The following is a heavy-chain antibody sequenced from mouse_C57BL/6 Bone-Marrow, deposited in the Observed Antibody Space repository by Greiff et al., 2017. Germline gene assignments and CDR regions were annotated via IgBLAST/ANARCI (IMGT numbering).Heavy chain of an antibody. Sequence: QVQLQQSGPELVKPGASVKISCKASGYAFSSSWMNWVKQRPGKGLEWIGRFYPGDGDTNYNGKFKGKATLTADKSSSTAYMQLSSLTSEDSAVYCCARGRWATVDGFAYWGQGTLVTVSA. CDR2: FYPGDGDT. J-gene: IGHJ3*01. D-gene: IGHD1-1*01. V-gene: IGHV1-82*01. CDR3: ARGRWATVDGFAY. CDR1: GYAFSSSW.